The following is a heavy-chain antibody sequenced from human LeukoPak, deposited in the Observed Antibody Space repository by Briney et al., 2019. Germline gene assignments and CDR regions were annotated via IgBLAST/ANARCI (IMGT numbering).Heavy chain of an antibody. Sequence: GGSLRLSCAASGFTLSVYSMNWVRQAPGKGLEWVSCISTTSSYIYYADSVKGRFTISRDNAKNSLYLQMNSLRAEDTAVYYWARGLSSGWYYGPDYWGQGNLVTVSS. CDR2: ISTTSSYI. J-gene: IGHJ4*02. D-gene: IGHD6-19*01. CDR1: GFTLSVYS. CDR3: ARGLSSGWYYGPDY. V-gene: IGHV3-21*01.